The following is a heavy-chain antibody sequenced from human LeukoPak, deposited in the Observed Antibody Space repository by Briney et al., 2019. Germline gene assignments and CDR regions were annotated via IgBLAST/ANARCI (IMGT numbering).Heavy chain of an antibody. CDR1: GYSISSGYY. J-gene: IGHJ4*02. V-gene: IGHV4-38-2*02. CDR2: IYYSGST. Sequence: PSETLSLTCTVSGYSISSGYYWGWIRQPPGRGLEWIGSIYYSGSTYYNPSLKSRVTISVDTSKNQFSLKLSSVTAADTAVYYCARRGVSGWYLLPFDYWGQGTLVTVSS. D-gene: IGHD6-19*01. CDR3: ARRGVSGWYLLPFDY.